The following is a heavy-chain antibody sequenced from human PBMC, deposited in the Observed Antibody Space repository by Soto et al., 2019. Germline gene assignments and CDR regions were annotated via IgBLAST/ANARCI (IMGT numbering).Heavy chain of an antibody. CDR1: GGTFSSYA. Sequence: QVQLVQSGAEVKKPGSSVKVSCKASGGTFSSYAISWVRQAPGQGLEWMGGIIPIFGTANYAQKFQGRVTITADESTSTAYMELSSLRSEDTAVYYCARGSKYYYDSSGFSTGYYYYGMDVWGQGTTVTVSS. CDR2: IIPIFGTA. CDR3: ARGSKYYYDSSGFSTGYYYYGMDV. D-gene: IGHD3-22*01. V-gene: IGHV1-69*12. J-gene: IGHJ6*02.